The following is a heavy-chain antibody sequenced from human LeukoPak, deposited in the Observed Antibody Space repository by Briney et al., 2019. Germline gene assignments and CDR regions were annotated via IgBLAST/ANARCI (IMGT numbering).Heavy chain of an antibody. CDR1: GYTFTIYG. CDR3: ARDTLIQGFYAMDV. Sequence: GASVKVSCKASGYTFTIYGISWVRQAPGQGLEWMGWISGYNGNTKYAQNFQGRVTMITDTPTGTAYMELRSLRSGDTAVYYCARDTLIQGFYAMDVWGPGTTVTVSS. CDR2: ISGYNGNT. V-gene: IGHV1-18*01. J-gene: IGHJ6*02. D-gene: IGHD2-15*01.